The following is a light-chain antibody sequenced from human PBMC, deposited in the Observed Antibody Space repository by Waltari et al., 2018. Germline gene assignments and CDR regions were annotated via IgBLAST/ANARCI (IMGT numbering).Light chain of an antibody. CDR3: SSYAGSSNVV. CDR1: SSDVGGYNY. J-gene: IGLJ2*01. Sequence: QSALTQPPSASGSPGQSVTISCSGTSSDVGGYNYVSWYQQHPGKAPKLMIYEVNKRPSGVPDRFSCSKSGNTASLTGSGLQAEDEADDYCSSYAGSSNVVFGGGTKLTVL. V-gene: IGLV2-8*01. CDR2: EVN.